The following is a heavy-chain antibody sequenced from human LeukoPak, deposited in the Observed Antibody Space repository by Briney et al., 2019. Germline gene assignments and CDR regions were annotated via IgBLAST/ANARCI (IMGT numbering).Heavy chain of an antibody. J-gene: IGHJ4*02. D-gene: IGHD3-9*01. V-gene: IGHV3-21*04. CDR1: GFMFSLYN. Sequence: GGSLRLSCGASGFMFSLYNMNWVRQAPGKGLEWVSFISNNSSHMYYEDSVKGRFTISRDNAKNSLYLQMNSLRAEDTAVYYCARGYALRYFDWPEYFDYWGQGTLVTVSS. CDR3: ARGYALRYFDWPEYFDY. CDR2: ISNNSSHM.